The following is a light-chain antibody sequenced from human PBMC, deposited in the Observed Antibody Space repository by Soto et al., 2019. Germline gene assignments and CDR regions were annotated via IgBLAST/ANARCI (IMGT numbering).Light chain of an antibody. J-gene: IGKJ2*01. CDR2: SAS. V-gene: IGKV3-15*01. Sequence: EIVMTQSPATLSVSPGERATLSCRASQSISTELAWYQQKPGQPPRLLIYSASTRATGVPARFTGSGSGSESALTISGLQSEDFAVYYCQQDHNWPLTFGQGTRLEI. CDR1: QSISTE. CDR3: QQDHNWPLT.